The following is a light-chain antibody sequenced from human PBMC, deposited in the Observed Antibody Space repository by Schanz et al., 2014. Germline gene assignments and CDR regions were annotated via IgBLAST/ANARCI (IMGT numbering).Light chain of an antibody. CDR3: QQSYSTPHT. CDR2: AAS. J-gene: IGKJ2*01. Sequence: DIPMTQSPSSLSASVGDRVTITCRASQSISSYLNWYQQKPGEAPVLIYAASSLQSGVPSRFSGSGSGTDFTLTISSLQPEEFATYYCQQSYSTPHTFGQGTKREIK. V-gene: IGKV1-39*01. CDR1: QSISSY.